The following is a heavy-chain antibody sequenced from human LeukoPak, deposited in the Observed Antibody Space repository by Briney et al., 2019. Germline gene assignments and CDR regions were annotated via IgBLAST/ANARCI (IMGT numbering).Heavy chain of an antibody. V-gene: IGHV1-46*01. Sequence: VASVKVSCKASGYTFTSYYMHWVRQAPGQGLEWMGIINPSGGSTSYAQKFQGRVTMTRDTSTSTVYMELSSLRSEDTAVYYCARDPAGDGYNQWYFDYWGQGTLVTVSS. J-gene: IGHJ4*02. D-gene: IGHD5-24*01. CDR3: ARDPAGDGYNQWYFDY. CDR2: INPSGGST. CDR1: GYTFTSYY.